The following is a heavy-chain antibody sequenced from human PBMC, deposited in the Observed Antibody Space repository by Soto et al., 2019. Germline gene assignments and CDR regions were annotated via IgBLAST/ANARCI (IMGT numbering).Heavy chain of an antibody. Sequence: VGSLRLSCAASGFTFSSYAMHWVRQAPGKGLEWVAVISYDGSNKYYADSVKGRFTISRDNSKNTLYLQMNSLRAEGTAVYYCARAHVIAAAGTFPRAGNCFDPWGQVTLLTVSS. CDR2: ISYDGSNK. V-gene: IGHV3-30-3*01. CDR1: GFTFSSYA. CDR3: ARAHVIAAAGTFPRAGNCFDP. J-gene: IGHJ5*02. D-gene: IGHD6-13*01.